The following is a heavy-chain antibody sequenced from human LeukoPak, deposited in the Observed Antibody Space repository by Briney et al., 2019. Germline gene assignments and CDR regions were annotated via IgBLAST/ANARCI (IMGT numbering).Heavy chain of an antibody. J-gene: IGHJ5*01. Sequence: SETLSLTCTVSGGSISSSYWSWIRQPTGKGLEWIAYIYYSGSIYYNPSLKSRATISVDTSKSQFSLKVNSVTAADTAVYYCARGGYWFDSWGQGTLVTVSS. CDR1: GGSISSSY. CDR2: IYYSGSI. CDR3: ARGGYWFDS. D-gene: IGHD6-25*01. V-gene: IGHV4-59*01.